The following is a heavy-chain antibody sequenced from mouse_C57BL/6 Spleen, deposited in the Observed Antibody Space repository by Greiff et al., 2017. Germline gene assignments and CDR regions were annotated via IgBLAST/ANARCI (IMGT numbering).Heavy chain of an antibody. Sequence: VQLQQSGAELVKPGASVKLSCKASGYTFTSYWMQWVKQRPGQGLEWIGEIDPSDSYTNYNQKFKGKATLTVDTSSSTAYMQLSSLTSEDSAVYYCARAYGSSYDYFDYWGQGTTLTVSS. CDR2: IDPSDSYT. CDR1: GYTFTSYW. J-gene: IGHJ2*01. V-gene: IGHV1-50*01. CDR3: ARAYGSSYDYFDY. D-gene: IGHD1-1*01.